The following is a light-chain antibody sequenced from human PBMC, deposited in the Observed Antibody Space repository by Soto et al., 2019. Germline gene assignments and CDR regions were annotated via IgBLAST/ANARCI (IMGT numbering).Light chain of an antibody. CDR3: SSYAGRTNFVV. CDR1: SSDVGGYNY. V-gene: IGLV2-8*01. CDR2: EVT. J-gene: IGLJ2*01. Sequence: QSALTQPPSASGSPGQSVTISCTGTSSDVGGYNYVSWYQQHPGKAPKLMIYEVTKRPSGVPDRFSGSKSGNTASLTVSGLQAEDEADYYCSSYAGRTNFVVFGGGTKVTVL.